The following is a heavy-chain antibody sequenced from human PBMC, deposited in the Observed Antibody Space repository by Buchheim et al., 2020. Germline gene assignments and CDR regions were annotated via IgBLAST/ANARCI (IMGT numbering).Heavy chain of an antibody. Sequence: EVQLLESGGGLVQPGGSLRLSCAASGFSFSSYAMSWVRQAPGKGLEWVSAISGSGGSTYYADSVKGRFTISRDNSKNTLYLQMNSLRAEDTAVYYCAKAEVLLWFGESKPKYYFDYWGQGTL. J-gene: IGHJ4*02. CDR3: AKAEVLLWFGESKPKYYFDY. CDR1: GFSFSSYA. V-gene: IGHV3-23*01. D-gene: IGHD3-10*01. CDR2: ISGSGGST.